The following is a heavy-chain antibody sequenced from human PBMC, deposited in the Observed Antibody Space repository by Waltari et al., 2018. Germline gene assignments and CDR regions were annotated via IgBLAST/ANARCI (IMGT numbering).Heavy chain of an antibody. J-gene: IGHJ2*01. Sequence: EVQLVESGGGLVQPGGSLRLSCAAFGFTFRSYSMNWVRQAPGKGLEWISYISSGSSTIYYADSVKGRFTISRDNAKNSLYLQMNSLRDEDTAVYYCARGLDSGYYSSWYFDLWGRGTLVTVSS. CDR2: ISSGSSTI. CDR1: GFTFRSYS. V-gene: IGHV3-48*02. CDR3: ARGLDSGYYSSWYFDL. D-gene: IGHD3-22*01.